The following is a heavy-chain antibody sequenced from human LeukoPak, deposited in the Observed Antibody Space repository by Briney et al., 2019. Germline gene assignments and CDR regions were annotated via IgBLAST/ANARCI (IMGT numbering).Heavy chain of an antibody. CDR3: VREARGYHYTYFDY. Sequence: GGSLRLSCTASGFTLGGRDMHWIRQTTGDGLEWVAAVSAGHHAFYAGSVKGRFTVSREDAKNSLYLQMNSLRAGDTAVYYCVREARGYHYTYFDYWGQGSLVTVSS. D-gene: IGHD5-18*01. CDR2: VSAGHHA. J-gene: IGHJ4*02. CDR1: GFTLGGRD. V-gene: IGHV3-13*01.